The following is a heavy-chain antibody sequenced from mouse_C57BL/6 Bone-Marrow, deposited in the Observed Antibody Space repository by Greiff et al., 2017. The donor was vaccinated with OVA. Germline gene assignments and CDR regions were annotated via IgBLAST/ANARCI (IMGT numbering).Heavy chain of an antibody. Sequence: QVQLQQSGPGLVQPSQSLSITCTVSGFSLTSYGVHWVRQSPGKGLEWLGVIWRGGSTDYNAAFMSRLTITKYNSKSQVFFKMNSLHADDTAIYYCAKITLYYYAMYDWGQGTSVTVSS. CDR1: GFSLTSYG. D-gene: IGHD1-3*01. J-gene: IGHJ4*01. CDR2: IWRGGST. V-gene: IGHV2-5*01. CDR3: AKITLYYYAMYD.